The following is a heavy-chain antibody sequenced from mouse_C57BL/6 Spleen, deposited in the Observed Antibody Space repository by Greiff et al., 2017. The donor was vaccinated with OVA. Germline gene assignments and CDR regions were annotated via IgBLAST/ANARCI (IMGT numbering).Heavy chain of an antibody. J-gene: IGHJ2*01. CDR3: ARDRELGRRDYFDY. CDR2: ISDGGSYT. CDR1: GFTFSSYA. Sequence: EVKLQESGGGLVKPGGSLKLSCAASGFTFSSYAMSWVRQTPEKRLEWVATISDGGSYTYYPDNVKGRFTISRDNAKNNLYLQMSHLKSEDTAMYYCARDRELGRRDYFDYWGQGTTLTVSS. D-gene: IGHD4-1*01. V-gene: IGHV5-4*01.